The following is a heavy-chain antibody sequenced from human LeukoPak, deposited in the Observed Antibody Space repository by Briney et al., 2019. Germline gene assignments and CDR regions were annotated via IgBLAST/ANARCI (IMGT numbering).Heavy chain of an antibody. D-gene: IGHD1-26*01. J-gene: IGHJ4*02. CDR3: ARENSGSYREFDY. Sequence: SETLSLTCTVSGGSISSYYWSWIRQPAGKGLEWIGRIYTSGSTNYNASLKSRVSMSVDTSKNQFSLKLCSVTAADTAVFYCARENSGSYREFDYWGQGTLVTVSS. CDR2: IYTSGST. CDR1: GGSISSYY. V-gene: IGHV4-4*07.